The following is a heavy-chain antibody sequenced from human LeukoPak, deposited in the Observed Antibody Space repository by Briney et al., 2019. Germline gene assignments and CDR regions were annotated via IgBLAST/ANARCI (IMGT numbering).Heavy chain of an antibody. D-gene: IGHD5-18*01. CDR1: GFTFSDYY. V-gene: IGHV3-11*04. Sequence: GGSLRLSCAASGFTFSDYYMSWIRQAPGKGLEWVSYISSSGSTIYYADSVKGRFTISRDNAKNSLYLQMNSLRAEDTAVYYCARDGGMLGYGHPPAGADFDYWGQGTLVTVSS. J-gene: IGHJ4*02. CDR2: ISSSGSTI. CDR3: ARDGGMLGYGHPPAGADFDY.